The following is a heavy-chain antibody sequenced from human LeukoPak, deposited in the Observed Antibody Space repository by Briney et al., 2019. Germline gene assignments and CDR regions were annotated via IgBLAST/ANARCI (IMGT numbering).Heavy chain of an antibody. J-gene: IGHJ4*02. CDR3: ARQWLMYYYGSGSFDY. CDR2: INHSGST. Sequence: SETLSLTCSVSGGSISSYYWSWIRQPPGKGLEWIGEINHSGSTNYNPSLKCRVTISVDTSKNQFSLKLSSVTAADTAVYYCARQWLMYYYGSGSFDYWGQGTLVTVSS. V-gene: IGHV4-34*01. CDR1: GGSISSYY. D-gene: IGHD3-10*01.